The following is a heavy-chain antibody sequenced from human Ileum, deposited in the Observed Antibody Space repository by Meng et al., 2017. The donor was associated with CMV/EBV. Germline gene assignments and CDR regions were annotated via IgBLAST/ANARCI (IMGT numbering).Heavy chain of an antibody. Sequence: GSLSLTCTVSGGSVSSSAYYWGWIRQPPGKGLEWMGSIHYSGSTYYNPSLKSRVTMSVDTSENQFSLKLNSVTAADTAMYYCASLTIAAAVRGYWGQGTLVTSP. D-gene: IGHD6-25*01. CDR3: ASLTIAAAVRGY. J-gene: IGHJ4*02. CDR1: GGSVSSSAYY. V-gene: IGHV4-39*07. CDR2: IHYSGST.